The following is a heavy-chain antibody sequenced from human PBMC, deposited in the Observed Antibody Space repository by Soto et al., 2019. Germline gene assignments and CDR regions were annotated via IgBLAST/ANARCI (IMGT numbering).Heavy chain of an antibody. D-gene: IGHD5-12*01. Sequence: QVHLQESGPGLVKPSQTLSLTCTVSSGSISSGGYYWNWIRQHPGKGLEWIGYIYYRGSTYYNPSLKSRITISVDTSKNQFSLKLSSVTAADTAVYYCARGEMATSLLDNWGQGTLVTVSS. CDR1: SGSISSGGYY. CDR3: ARGEMATSLLDN. J-gene: IGHJ4*02. CDR2: IYYRGST. V-gene: IGHV4-31*03.